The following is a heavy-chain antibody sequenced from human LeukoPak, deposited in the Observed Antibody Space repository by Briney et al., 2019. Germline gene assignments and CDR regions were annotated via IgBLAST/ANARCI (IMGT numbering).Heavy chain of an antibody. D-gene: IGHD3-10*01. CDR3: ARPMRDSGIFRRLVY. CDR1: GFSFSNYA. V-gene: IGHV3-64*01. CDR2: ISSNGATT. Sequence: GGSLRLSCAASGFSFSNYAMPWVRQAPGKGLEFVSAISSNGATTYYANSVKGSFTISRDSSKSTLFLQMGSLTTEDMAVYYFARPMRDSGIFRRLVYWGQGILVTVSS. J-gene: IGHJ4*02.